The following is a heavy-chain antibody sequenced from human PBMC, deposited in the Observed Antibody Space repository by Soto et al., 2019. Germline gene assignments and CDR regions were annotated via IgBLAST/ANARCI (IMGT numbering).Heavy chain of an antibody. D-gene: IGHD4-17*01. J-gene: IGHJ4*02. V-gene: IGHV4-59*01. CDR3: ARDRSGDYGDYSLDY. CDR2: SYYGGRT. CDR1: GGSISSYY. Sequence: QVQLQESGPGLVKPSETLSLTCTVSGGSISSYYWSWIRQPPGKGLVWIGYSYYGGRTNYNPSLKSEVTITVDTSKTQFSLQLSSVTAEDTAVYYCARDRSGDYGDYSLDYWGQGTLVTVSS.